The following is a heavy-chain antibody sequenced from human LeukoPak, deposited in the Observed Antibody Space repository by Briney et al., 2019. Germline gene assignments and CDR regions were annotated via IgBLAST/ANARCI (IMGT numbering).Heavy chain of an antibody. CDR1: GFTFSSYA. J-gene: IGHJ4*02. CDR2: ISGSGGST. D-gene: IGHD6-13*01. CDR3: AKDPGIAEYFDY. V-gene: IGHV3-23*01. Sequence: GGSLRLSCAASGFTFSSYAMSWVRQAPGKGLEWVSAISGSGGSTYYADSVKGRFTISRDNSRNTLYLQMNSLRAEDTAVYYCAKDPGIAEYFDYWGQGTLVTVSS.